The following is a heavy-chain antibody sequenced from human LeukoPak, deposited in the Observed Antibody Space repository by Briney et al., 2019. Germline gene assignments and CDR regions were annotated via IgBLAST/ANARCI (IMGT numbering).Heavy chain of an antibody. CDR1: GYSISSGYY. Sequence: SETLSLTCAVSGYSISSGYYWGWIRQPPGKGLEWIGSIYHSGSTYYNPSLKSRVTISVDTSKNQFPLKLSSVTAADTAVYYCARHRTTVTPAYFDYWGQGTLVTVSS. J-gene: IGHJ4*02. CDR2: IYHSGST. V-gene: IGHV4-38-2*01. D-gene: IGHD4-11*01. CDR3: ARHRTTVTPAYFDY.